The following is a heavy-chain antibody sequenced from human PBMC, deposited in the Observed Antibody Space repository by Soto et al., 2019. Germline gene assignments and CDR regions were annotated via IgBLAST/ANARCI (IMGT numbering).Heavy chain of an antibody. Sequence: QVQLQESGPGLVKASQTLSLTCTVSGASVNSGDYYWSWVRQPPGRGLEWIGYIHYSETIYYNSSLMSRVQILVETFKNQFSLEVSSVTAADTAVYYCDIAHRYYDYPDIWGQGTTVTVSS. D-gene: IGHD3-22*01. V-gene: IGHV4-30-4*01. CDR3: DIAHRYYDYPDI. CDR1: GASVNSGDYY. J-gene: IGHJ3*02. CDR2: IHYSETI.